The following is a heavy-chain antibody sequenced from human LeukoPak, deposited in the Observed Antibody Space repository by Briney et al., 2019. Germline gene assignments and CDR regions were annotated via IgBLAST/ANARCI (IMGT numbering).Heavy chain of an antibody. CDR3: AKAIAVAAHFDY. CDR2: ISGSGGAT. CDR1: GFNFRNYD. V-gene: IGHV3-23*01. Sequence: GGSLRLSCVGSGFNFRNYDMSWVRQAPGKGLEWVSEISGSGGATDFADSVKGRFTISRDNSKNTLYLQMNSLRAEDTAVYYCAKAIAVAAHFDYWGQGTLVTVSS. J-gene: IGHJ4*02. D-gene: IGHD6-19*01.